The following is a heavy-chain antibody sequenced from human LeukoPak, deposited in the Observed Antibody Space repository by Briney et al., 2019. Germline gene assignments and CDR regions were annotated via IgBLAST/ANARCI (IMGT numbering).Heavy chain of an antibody. V-gene: IGHV3-48*01. CDR3: ARDRPLSGYDFDS. D-gene: IGHD5-12*01. CDR2: ITDTGSSI. J-gene: IGHJ4*02. Sequence: GGSLRLSCAASGFPFNSYSMNWVRQAPGKGLEWLSYITDTGSSIFYAESVKGRFTISRDNARNTLYLQMNSLRAEDTAIYYCARDRPLSGYDFDSWGQGTLVTVSS. CDR1: GFPFNSYS.